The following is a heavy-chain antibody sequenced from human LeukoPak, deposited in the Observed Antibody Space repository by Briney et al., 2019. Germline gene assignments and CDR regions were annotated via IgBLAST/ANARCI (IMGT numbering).Heavy chain of an antibody. Sequence: GGSLRLSCAASGFTFSSYAMHWVRQAPGKGLEWVAVISHDGSNKYYADSVKGRFTISRDNSKNTLYLQMNSLRAEDTAVYYCARDRLISSRWLANWFDPWGQGTLVTVSS. J-gene: IGHJ5*02. CDR2: ISHDGSNK. CDR3: ARDRLISSRWLANWFDP. D-gene: IGHD3-3*01. CDR1: GFTFSSYA. V-gene: IGHV3-30-3*01.